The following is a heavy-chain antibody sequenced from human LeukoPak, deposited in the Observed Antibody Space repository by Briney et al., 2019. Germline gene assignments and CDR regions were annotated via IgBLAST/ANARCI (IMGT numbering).Heavy chain of an antibody. CDR3: ARSRYCSGGSCYSVYFDY. Sequence: ASVKVSCKASGYTFTSYGISWVRQAPGQGLEWMGWISAYNGNTNYAQKLQGRVTMTTDTSTSTAYMELRSLRSDDTAVYYCARSRYCSGGSCYSVYFDYWGQGTLVTVSS. D-gene: IGHD2-15*01. V-gene: IGHV1-18*01. CDR1: GYTFTSYG. CDR2: ISAYNGNT. J-gene: IGHJ4*02.